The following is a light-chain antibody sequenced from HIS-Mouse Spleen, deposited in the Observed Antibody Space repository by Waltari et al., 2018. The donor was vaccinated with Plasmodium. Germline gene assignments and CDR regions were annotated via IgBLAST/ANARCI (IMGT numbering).Light chain of an antibody. CDR3: YSTDSSGNHRV. CDR2: EDS. Sequence: SYELTQPPSVSVSPGQTARITCSGDALPKKYAYWYQQKSGHAPVLVIYEDSKRPSGFPERFSGASSGTMATLTISGAQVEDEADYYCYSTDSSGNHRVFGGGTKLTVL. J-gene: IGLJ3*02. V-gene: IGLV3-10*01. CDR1: ALPKKY.